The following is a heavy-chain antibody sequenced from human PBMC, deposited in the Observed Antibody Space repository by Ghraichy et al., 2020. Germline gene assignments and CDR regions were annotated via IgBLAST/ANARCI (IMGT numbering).Heavy chain of an antibody. J-gene: IGHJ6*02. CDR2: IKQDGSEK. CDR3: ARDHDSGAYGGSYYYYGMDV. D-gene: IGHD3-16*01. V-gene: IGHV3-7*03. CDR1: GFTFSSYW. Sequence: GGSLRLSCAASGFTFSSYWMSWVRQAPGKGLEWVANIKQDGSEKYYVDSVKGRFTISRDNAKNSLYLQMNSLRAEDTAVYYCARDHDSGAYGGSYYYYGMDVWGQGTTVTVSS.